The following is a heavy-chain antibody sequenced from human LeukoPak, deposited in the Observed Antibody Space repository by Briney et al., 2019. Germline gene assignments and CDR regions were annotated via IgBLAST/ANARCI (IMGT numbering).Heavy chain of an antibody. J-gene: IGHJ4*02. Sequence: PSETLSLTCTDSSPSLSTYYWSWIRQPPGKGLEWIGYIYDSLSTDYNPSLKSRVTISVDMSKNQYFLKFTSVTAADTAVYYCARRSWYVDYWGQGTLATVSS. CDR1: SPSLSTYY. D-gene: IGHD6-13*01. CDR3: ARRSWYVDY. CDR2: IYDSLST. V-gene: IGHV4-59*01.